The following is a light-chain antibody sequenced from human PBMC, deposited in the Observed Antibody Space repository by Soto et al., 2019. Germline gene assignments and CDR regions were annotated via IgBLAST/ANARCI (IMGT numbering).Light chain of an antibody. J-gene: IGLJ3*02. CDR2: EVS. Sequence: QSALTQPASVSGSPGQSITISCTGTSSDIGTYNYVSWYQQHPGKVPKLMIYEVSNRPSGGSNRFSGSKSGNTASLAISGLQAEDEADYYCSSYTTSSTQVFGGGTKLTVL. CDR1: SSDIGTYNY. CDR3: SSYTTSSTQV. V-gene: IGLV2-14*01.